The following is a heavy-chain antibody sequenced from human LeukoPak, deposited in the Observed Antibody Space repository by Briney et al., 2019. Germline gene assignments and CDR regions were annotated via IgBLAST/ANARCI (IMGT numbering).Heavy chain of an antibody. V-gene: IGHV4-59*01. Sequence: SETLSLTCTVSGGSISGYSWSWIRQPPGKALEWIGYIYYSGSINYNPSLKSRVTISVDTSKNQFSLKLSSVTAADTAVYYCARSIAVAAKGDWFDPWGQGTLVTVSS. J-gene: IGHJ5*02. CDR3: ARSIAVAAKGDWFDP. D-gene: IGHD6-19*01. CDR2: IYYSGSI. CDR1: GGSISGYS.